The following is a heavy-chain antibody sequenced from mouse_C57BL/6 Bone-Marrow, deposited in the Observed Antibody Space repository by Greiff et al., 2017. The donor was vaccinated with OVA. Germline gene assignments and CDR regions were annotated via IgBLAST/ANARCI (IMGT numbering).Heavy chain of an antibody. CDR1: GYTFTDYY. Sequence: EVKLVESGPELVKPGASVKISCKASGYTFTDYYMNWVKQSHGKSLEWIGDINPNNGGTSYNQQFKGKATLTVDKSSSTAYMELRSLTSEDSAVYYCASALYYYGSSPLDYWGQGTTLTVSS. J-gene: IGHJ2*01. D-gene: IGHD1-1*01. V-gene: IGHV1-26*01. CDR3: ASALYYYGSSPLDY. CDR2: INPNNGGT.